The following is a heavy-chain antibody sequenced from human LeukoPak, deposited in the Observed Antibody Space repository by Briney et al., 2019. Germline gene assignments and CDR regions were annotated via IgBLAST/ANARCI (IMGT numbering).Heavy chain of an antibody. V-gene: IGHV1-69*05. Sequence: ASVKVSCKASGGTFSSYAISWVRQAPGQGLEWMGGIIPIFGTANYAQKFQGRVTITTDESTSTAYMELSSLRSEDTAVYYYASPPAKIGEFGYFDYWGQGTLVTVSS. J-gene: IGHJ4*02. CDR2: IIPIFGTA. D-gene: IGHD3-3*01. CDR3: ASPPAKIGEFGYFDY. CDR1: GGTFSSYA.